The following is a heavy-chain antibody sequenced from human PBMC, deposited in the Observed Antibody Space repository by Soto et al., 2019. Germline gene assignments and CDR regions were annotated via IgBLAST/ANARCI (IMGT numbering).Heavy chain of an antibody. J-gene: IGHJ5*02. D-gene: IGHD6-19*01. CDR2: IDPSDSYT. CDR1: GYSFTSYW. CDR3: ATLSKARAVAGKSGWFDP. V-gene: IGHV5-10-1*01. Sequence: PGESLKISCKGSGYSFTSYWISWVRQMPGKGLEWMGRIDPSDSYTNYSPSFQGHVTISADKSISTAYLQWSSLKASDTAMYYCATLSKARAVAGKSGWFDPWGQGALVTVSS.